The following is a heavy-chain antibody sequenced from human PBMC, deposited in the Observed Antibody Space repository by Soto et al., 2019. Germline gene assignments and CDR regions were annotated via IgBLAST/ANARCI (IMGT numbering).Heavy chain of an antibody. D-gene: IGHD6-19*01. CDR2: ISHDGGNK. CDR3: AKDWGIAVAAH. CDR1: GFTFSSTG. Sequence: QVQLVESGGGVVQPGGALRLSCAASGFTFSSTGMHWVCQAPGKGLEWVAVISHDGGNKYYGDSVKGRFTISRDNSKNTLYLQMNSLRADDTAVYYCAKDWGIAVAAHWGQGTLVTVSS. J-gene: IGHJ4*02. V-gene: IGHV3-30*18.